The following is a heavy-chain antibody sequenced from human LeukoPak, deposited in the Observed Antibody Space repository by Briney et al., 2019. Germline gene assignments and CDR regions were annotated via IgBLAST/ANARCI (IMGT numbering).Heavy chain of an antibody. V-gene: IGHV3-74*01. Sequence: GGSLRLSCAASGFTFSSYWMHWVRQAPGKGLVWVSRINSDGSSTSYADSVKGRFTFSRDNAKNTLYLQMNSLRAVDTAVYYCVRSCSTSCYDFDYWGQGTLVTVSS. CDR2: INSDGSST. CDR1: GFTFSSYW. CDR3: VRSCSTSCYDFDY. J-gene: IGHJ4*02. D-gene: IGHD2-2*01.